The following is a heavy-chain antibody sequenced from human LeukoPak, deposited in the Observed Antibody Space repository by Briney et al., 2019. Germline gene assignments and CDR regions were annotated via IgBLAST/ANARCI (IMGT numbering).Heavy chain of an antibody. J-gene: IGHJ4*02. CDR2: IYYSGST. V-gene: IGHV4-31*03. CDR1: GGSISSGGYY. D-gene: IGHD3-22*01. Sequence: PSQTLSLTCTVSGGSISSGGYYWSWIRQHPGKGLEWIGYIYYSGSTYYNLSLKSRVTISVDTSKNQFSLKLSSVTAADTAVYYCARGHFLLAAYDSSGYHFDYWGQGTLVTVSS. CDR3: ARGHFLLAAYDSSGYHFDY.